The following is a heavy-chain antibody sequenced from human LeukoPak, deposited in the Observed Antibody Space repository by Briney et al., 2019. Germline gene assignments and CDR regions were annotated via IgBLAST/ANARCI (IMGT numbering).Heavy chain of an antibody. D-gene: IGHD4-17*01. CDR1: GFTFSNYA. CDR2: ISAGGGTT. CDR3: AKSYGDYLGYFDS. Sequence: PGGSLRLSCAASGFTFSNYAMSWVRQAPGKGLEWVSVISAGGGTTNYADAVKGRFTISRYKSKNTLFLQMNSLKAEDTAVYYCAKSYGDYLGYFDSWGQGTLVTVSS. V-gene: IGHV3-23*01. J-gene: IGHJ4*02.